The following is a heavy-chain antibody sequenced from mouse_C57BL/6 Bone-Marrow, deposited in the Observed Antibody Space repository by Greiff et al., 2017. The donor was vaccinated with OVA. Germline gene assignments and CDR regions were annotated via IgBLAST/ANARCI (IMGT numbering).Heavy chain of an antibody. CDR2: INPNNGGT. Sequence: EVQLQQSGPELVKPGASVKISCKASGYTFTDYYMNWVKQSHGKSLEWIGDINPNNGGTSYNQKFKGKATLTVDKSSSTAYMELRSLTSEDSAVYYCASGSMVTDYFDDWGQGTTLTVSS. V-gene: IGHV1-26*01. CDR1: GYTFTDYY. J-gene: IGHJ2*01. D-gene: IGHD2-2*01. CDR3: ASGSMVTDYFDD.